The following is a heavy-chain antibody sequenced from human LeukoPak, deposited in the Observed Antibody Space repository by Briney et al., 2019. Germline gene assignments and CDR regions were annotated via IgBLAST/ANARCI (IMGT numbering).Heavy chain of an antibody. D-gene: IGHD1/OR15-1a*01. CDR2: IYSSGDY. V-gene: IGHV4-59*08. CDR1: GGSINSYY. J-gene: IGHJ3*02. CDR3: ARQPSGTAAFDI. Sequence: SETLSLSCAVSGGSINSYYWSWIRQPPGKGLEWIAYIYSSGDYNYNPSFKSRVTISVDTSKNQFSLKLTSVAAADTAIYYCARQPSGTAAFDIWGQGTMVIVSS.